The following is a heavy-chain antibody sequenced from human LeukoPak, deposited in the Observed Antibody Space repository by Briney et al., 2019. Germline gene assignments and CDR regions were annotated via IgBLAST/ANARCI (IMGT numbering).Heavy chain of an antibody. D-gene: IGHD2-15*01. Sequence: SQTLSLTCTVSGGSLSSGGYYWSWIRQHPGKGLEWIGYIYYSGSTYYNPSLKSRVTISVDTSKNQFSLKLSSVTAADTAVYYCARASEVVVAVTFDYWGQGTLVTVSS. J-gene: IGHJ4*02. CDR2: IYYSGST. CDR1: GGSLSSGGYY. V-gene: IGHV4-31*03. CDR3: ARASEVVVAVTFDY.